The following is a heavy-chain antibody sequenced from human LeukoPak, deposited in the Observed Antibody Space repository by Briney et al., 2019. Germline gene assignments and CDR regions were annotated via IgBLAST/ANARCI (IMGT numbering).Heavy chain of an antibody. CDR2: ISGSGGST. CDR1: GFTFSSYA. V-gene: IGHV3-23*01. Sequence: GGSLRLPCAASGFTFSSYAMSWVRQAPGKGLEWVSAISGSGGSTYYADSVKGRLTISRDNSKNTLYLQMNSLRAEDTAVYYCAKGRRSGSSFDYWGQGTLVTVSS. D-gene: IGHD6-6*01. CDR3: AKGRRSGSSFDY. J-gene: IGHJ4*02.